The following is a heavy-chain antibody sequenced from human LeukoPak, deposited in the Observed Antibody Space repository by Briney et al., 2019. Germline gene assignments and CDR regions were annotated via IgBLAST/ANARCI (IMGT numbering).Heavy chain of an antibody. V-gene: IGHV4-39*01. CDR2: INQSGKT. CDR3: ARKKLVARGYFDY. D-gene: IGHD1-1*01. CDR1: GGSISSSGYY. J-gene: IGHJ4*02. Sequence: PSETLSLTCTVSGGSISSSGYYWDWIRQPPGRGLEWIGSINQSGKTYYEPSLKSRVTISVDTSKTQFSLELRPVTAADTDVYYCARKKLVARGYFDYWGQGALVTVSS.